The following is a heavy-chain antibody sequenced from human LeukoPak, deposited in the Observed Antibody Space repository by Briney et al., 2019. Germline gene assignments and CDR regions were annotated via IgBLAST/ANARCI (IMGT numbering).Heavy chain of an antibody. J-gene: IGHJ6*02. CDR2: IIPIFGTA. CDR3: ARVVAAATPSNYGMDV. CDR1: GYMFTANW. Sequence: SVRVSCKASGYMFTANWLHWVRQAPGQGLEWMGGIIPIFGTANYAQKFQGRVTITADESTSTAYMELSSLRSEDTAVYYCARVVAAATPSNYGMDVWGQGTTVTVSS. D-gene: IGHD6-13*01. V-gene: IGHV1-69*13.